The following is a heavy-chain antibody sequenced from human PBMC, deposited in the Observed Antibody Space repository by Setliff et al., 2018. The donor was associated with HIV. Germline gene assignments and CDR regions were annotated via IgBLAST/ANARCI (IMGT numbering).Heavy chain of an antibody. Sequence: GASVKVSCKASGYIFSSYTMHWVRQAPGQRLEWMGWINTANYKTKYSQKFQGRVTITADESTSTAYMELSSLRSEDTAVYYCARGGNEYYYDSSGYHPTDYWGQGTLVTVSS. CDR3: ARGGNEYYYDSSGYHPTDY. V-gene: IGHV1-3*04. CDR2: INTANYKT. CDR1: GYIFSSYT. D-gene: IGHD3-22*01. J-gene: IGHJ4*02.